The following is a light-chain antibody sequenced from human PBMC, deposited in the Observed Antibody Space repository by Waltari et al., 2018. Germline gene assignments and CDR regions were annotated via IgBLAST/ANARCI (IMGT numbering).Light chain of an antibody. V-gene: IGKV4-1*01. Sequence: DIVMTQSPDSLAVSLGERATINCKSSQSVLYSSNNKNYLTWYQQKPGQPPKLLIYWASARGSGVPDRFSGSGSGTDFTLTISSLQAEDVAVYYCQQYYSDPPTFGQGTKLEIK. CDR3: QQYYSDPPT. J-gene: IGKJ2*01. CDR1: QSVLYSSNNKNY. CDR2: WAS.